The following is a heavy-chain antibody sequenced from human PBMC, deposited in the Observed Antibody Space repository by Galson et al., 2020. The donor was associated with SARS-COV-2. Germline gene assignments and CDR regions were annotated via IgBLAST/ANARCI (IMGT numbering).Heavy chain of an antibody. CDR3: ARSCSSTTWFQTYGMDV. J-gene: IGHJ6*02. CDR2: INPNSGGT. Sequence: ASVKVSCKASGYTFTGYYLHLVRQAPGQGLEWMGWINPNSGGTNYAQKFQGRVTMTGDTSISTAYMELSSLSSDDTAVYFCARSCSSTTWFQTYGMDVWGQGTTVTVSS. V-gene: IGHV1-2*02. D-gene: IGHD2-2*01. CDR1: GYTFTGYY.